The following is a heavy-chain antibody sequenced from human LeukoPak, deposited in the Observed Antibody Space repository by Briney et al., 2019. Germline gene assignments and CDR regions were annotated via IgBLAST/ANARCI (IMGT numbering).Heavy chain of an antibody. D-gene: IGHD3-10*01. CDR1: GGSFSGYY. V-gene: IGHV4-34*01. CDR3: ARGGRFRFDR. Sequence: SETLCLTCAVYGGSFSGYYWSWIRQPPGKGLGWIGEINHRGSTTYNPSPKSRVTISVDTSKNQFSLKLSSVTAAATAVYYCARGGRFRFDRWGQGALVIVSS. J-gene: IGHJ4*02. CDR2: INHRGST.